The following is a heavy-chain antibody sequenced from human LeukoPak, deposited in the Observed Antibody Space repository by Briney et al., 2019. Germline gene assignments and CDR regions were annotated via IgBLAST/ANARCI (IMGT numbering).Heavy chain of an antibody. D-gene: IGHD2-2*01. V-gene: IGHV3-15*01. Sequence: GGSLRLSCAASGFTFINAWMSWVRQAPGKGLEWVGRIKSKTDGGTADYAGTVKGRFTISRDDSKKTLYLQMNSLKTEDTAVYYCTTDIVVVPAGMRGYWGQGTLVTVSS. CDR2: IKSKTDGGTA. CDR3: TTDIVVVPAGMRGY. CDR1: GFTFINAW. J-gene: IGHJ4*02.